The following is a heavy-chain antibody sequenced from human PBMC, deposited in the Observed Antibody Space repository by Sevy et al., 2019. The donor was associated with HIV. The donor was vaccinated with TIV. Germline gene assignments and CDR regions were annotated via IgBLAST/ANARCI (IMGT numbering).Heavy chain of an antibody. J-gene: IGHJ4*01. CDR3: ARAVGGGYFDY. CDR2: INRDGSVR. CDR1: GFTFNNFW. Sequence: GGSLRLSCVASGFTFNNFWMAWVRQAPGKGLEWFANINRDGSVRNHVGSVKGRFTISRDNAKNSLYLQMNSLTAEDTAVYYCARAVGGGYFDYWGQGTLVTVSS. D-gene: IGHD3-16*01. V-gene: IGHV3-7*03.